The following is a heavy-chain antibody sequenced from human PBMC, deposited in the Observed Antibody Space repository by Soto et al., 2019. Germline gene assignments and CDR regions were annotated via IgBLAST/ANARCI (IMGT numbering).Heavy chain of an antibody. J-gene: IGHJ4*02. CDR3: ARCHRGLPCHLDS. D-gene: IGHD3-16*01. CDR1: GSTFSDSP. V-gene: IGHV1-2*02. CDR2: ISAKSGGA. Sequence: SAPVSPLAGGSTFSDSPGQWWRQAPGQGLEYLGWISAKSGGAAYAQKIRGRITMTRNTSVNLSHLHLSSRTADDTALYFGARCHRGLPCHLDSWGQGTLVTVSS.